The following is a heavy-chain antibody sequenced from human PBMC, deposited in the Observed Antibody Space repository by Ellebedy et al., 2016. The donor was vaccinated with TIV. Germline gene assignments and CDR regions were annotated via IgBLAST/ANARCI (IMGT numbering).Heavy chain of an antibody. J-gene: IGHJ4*02. CDR1: GFTVSGNY. CDR2: IYGGDST. D-gene: IGHD6-6*01. Sequence: GGSLRLSCAASGFTVSGNYMSWVRQAPGKGLEWVSVIYGGDSTYYVDSVKGRFTMSRDDSTRTLYLEMNSLTVEDTAVYFCARDKMSYQFVADSWGQGTLVTVSS. V-gene: IGHV3-66*02. CDR3: ARDKMSYQFVADS.